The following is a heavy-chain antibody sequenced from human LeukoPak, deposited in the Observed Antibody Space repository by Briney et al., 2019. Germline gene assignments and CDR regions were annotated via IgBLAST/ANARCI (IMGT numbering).Heavy chain of an antibody. V-gene: IGHV3-74*01. Sequence: GGSLRLSCAASGFTFSNYWMHWVRNAPGKGLVRVSRINNDGRGTVYADSVKGRFTSSRDNAKNTLYLQMNSLRAEDTAIYYCARGATASFDPWGQGTLVTVSS. CDR2: INNDGRGT. CDR3: ARGATASFDP. CDR1: GFTFSNYW. J-gene: IGHJ5*02. D-gene: IGHD5-12*01.